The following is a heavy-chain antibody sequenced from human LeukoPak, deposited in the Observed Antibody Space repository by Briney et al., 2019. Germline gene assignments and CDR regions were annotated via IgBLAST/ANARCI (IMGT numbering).Heavy chain of an antibody. V-gene: IGHV6-1*01. D-gene: IGHD2-2*01. Sequence: SQTLSLTCVISGDSVSSNSVTWNWLRQSPSRGLEWLGRTYYRSTWYNDYAVSVRGRITVNPDTSKNQFSLHLNSVTPEDTAVYYCARRLTQYDCFDPWGQGILVTVSS. J-gene: IGHJ5*02. CDR3: ARRLTQYDCFDP. CDR1: GDSVSSNSVT. CDR2: TYYRSTWYN.